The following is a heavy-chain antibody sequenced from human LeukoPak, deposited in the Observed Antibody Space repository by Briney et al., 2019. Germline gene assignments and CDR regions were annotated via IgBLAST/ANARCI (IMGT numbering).Heavy chain of an antibody. D-gene: IGHD3-22*01. Sequence: GGSLRLSCAASGFTFSSYSMNWVRQAPGKGLEWVSSISSSSSYIYYADSVKGRFTISRDNAKNSLYLQMNSLRAEDTAVYYCARDVSSGYSRPCFDYWGQGTLVTVSS. J-gene: IGHJ4*02. CDR3: ARDVSSGYSRPCFDY. CDR1: GFTFSSYS. V-gene: IGHV3-21*01. CDR2: ISSSSSYI.